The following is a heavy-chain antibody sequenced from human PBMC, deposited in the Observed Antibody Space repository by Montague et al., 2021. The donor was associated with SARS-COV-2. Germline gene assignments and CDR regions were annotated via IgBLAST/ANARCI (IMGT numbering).Heavy chain of an antibody. Sequence: PALVKPTQTLTLTCTFSGFSLSTRGVGVGWIRQPPGKALEWLALIYWDDAERYSPSLESRLTISKDNSKNQVGLTMTKMAPVDTATYYCAHTKAPAGDRWFDPWGQGTPVTVSS. V-gene: IGHV2-5*02. J-gene: IGHJ5*02. CDR2: IYWDDAE. CDR1: GFSLSTRGVG. CDR3: AHTKAPAGDRWFDP. D-gene: IGHD6-13*01.